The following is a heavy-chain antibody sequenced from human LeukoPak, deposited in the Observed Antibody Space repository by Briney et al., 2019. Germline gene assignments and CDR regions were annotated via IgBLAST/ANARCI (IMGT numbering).Heavy chain of an antibody. Sequence: GGSLRLSCVASGFSFDDYTMHWLRQSPGKGLEWVSLIHWDGSSTYYTDSVKGRFTISRDNSKNSLYLQMNSLRSEDTALYFCARDHPYCSGGSCYPQYFDYWGRGTLVTVSS. CDR3: ARDHPYCSGGSCYPQYFDY. D-gene: IGHD2-15*01. CDR2: IHWDGSST. CDR1: GFSFDDYT. J-gene: IGHJ4*02. V-gene: IGHV3-43*01.